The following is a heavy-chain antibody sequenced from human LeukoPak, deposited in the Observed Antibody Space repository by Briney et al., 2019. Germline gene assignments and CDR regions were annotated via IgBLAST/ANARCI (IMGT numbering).Heavy chain of an antibody. CDR2: ISAYNGNT. J-gene: IGHJ5*02. D-gene: IGHD6-13*01. CDR1: GYTFTSYG. CDR3: ARVTYSSSWSPLGWFDP. Sequence: ASVKVSCKASGYTFTSYGISWVRQAPGQGLEWMGWISAYNGNTNYAQKLQGRVTMTTDTSTSTAYMELRSLRSDDTAVYYCARVTYSSSWSPLGWFDPWGQGTLVTVSS. V-gene: IGHV1-18*01.